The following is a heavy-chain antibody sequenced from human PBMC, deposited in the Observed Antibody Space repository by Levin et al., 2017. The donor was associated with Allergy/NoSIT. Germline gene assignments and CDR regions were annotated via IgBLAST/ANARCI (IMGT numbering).Heavy chain of an antibody. V-gene: IGHV1-18*01. CDR2: ISAYNGNT. Sequence: ASVKVSCKASGYTFTSYGISWVRQAPGQGLEWMGWISAYNGNTNYAQKLQGRVTMTTDTSTSTAYMELRSLRSDDTAVYYCASHEWFGELFSFDYWGQGTLVTVSS. D-gene: IGHD3-10*01. CDR1: GYTFTSYG. CDR3: ASHEWFGELFSFDY. J-gene: IGHJ4*02.